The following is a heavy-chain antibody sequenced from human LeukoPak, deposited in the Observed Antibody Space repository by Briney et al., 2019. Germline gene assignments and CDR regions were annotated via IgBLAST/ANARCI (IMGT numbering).Heavy chain of an antibody. J-gene: IGHJ4*02. V-gene: IGHV3-48*03. CDR2: ISSRGSRI. CDR3: ATLRWGSGRYAGDY. CDR1: GFTFNEFE. D-gene: IGHD6-19*01. Sequence: GGYLRLYCAASGFTFNEFEMNWLRQAPGKGLEWISYISSRGSRIYYAEYVEGRFTISKDDAKNTLYLQMNNLRADDTAVYYCATLRWGSGRYAGDYWGQGSLVTVSS.